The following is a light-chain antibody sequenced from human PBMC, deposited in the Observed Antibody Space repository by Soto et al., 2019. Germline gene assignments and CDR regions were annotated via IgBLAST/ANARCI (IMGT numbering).Light chain of an antibody. J-gene: IGLJ2*01. CDR1: SSDVGGYNY. CDR3: SSYTSSSTRV. CDR2: DVS. V-gene: IGLV2-14*01. Sequence: QSVLTQPASVSGSPGQSITISCTGTSSDVGGYNYVSWYQQHPGKAPNLMIYDVSKRPSGVSNRSSGSKSGNTASLTIAGLPAEDEADYYCSSYTSSSTRVFGGGTKLTVL.